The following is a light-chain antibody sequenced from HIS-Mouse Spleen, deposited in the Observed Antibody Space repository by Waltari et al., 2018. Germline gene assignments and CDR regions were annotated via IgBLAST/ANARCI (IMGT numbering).Light chain of an antibody. CDR1: SSNLGSNY. J-gene: IGLJ2*01. CDR3: NSRDSSGNHVV. Sequence: QSVLTQPPSASGTPGQRVTISCSGSSSNLGSNYVYWYQQLPGTAPKLLIYRNNPRPSGVPDRFSGSKSGTSASLAISGAQAEDEADYYCNSRDSSGNHVVFGGGTKLTVL. V-gene: IGLV1-47*01. CDR2: RNN.